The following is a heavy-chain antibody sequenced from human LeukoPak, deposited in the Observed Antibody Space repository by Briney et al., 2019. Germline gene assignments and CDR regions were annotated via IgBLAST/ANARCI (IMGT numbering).Heavy chain of an antibody. J-gene: IGHJ6*02. CDR1: GFTVSSKY. CDR2: IYSGGST. Sequence: GGSLRLSCAGSGFTVSSKYMSWVRQAPGKGLEWVSVIYSGGSTDYADSVKGRFTMSRDNSKNTLYLQMDSLRGEDTAIYYCAKVPYSDYGSGRPPFMDVWGQGTTVAVSS. V-gene: IGHV3-66*01. CDR3: AKVPYSDYGSGRPPFMDV. D-gene: IGHD3-10*01.